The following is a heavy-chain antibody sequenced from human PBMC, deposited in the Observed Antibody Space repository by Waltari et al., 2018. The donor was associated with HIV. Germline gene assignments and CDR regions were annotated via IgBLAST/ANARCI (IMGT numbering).Heavy chain of an antibody. V-gene: IGHV3-7*01. Sequence: EVRLVESGGGWVQPGGSLTPPGETSGFTFSFYWLSWVRQAPGKGLEWVANRNQAGTERHYVDSVRGRFTISRDNGKRSSFLQMNSLSVEDTAVYYCATTHGSGDFDNDFDYWGQGTLV. CDR1: GFTFSFYW. D-gene: IGHD3-10*01. CDR3: ATTHGSGDFDNDFDY. J-gene: IGHJ4*02. CDR2: RNQAGTER.